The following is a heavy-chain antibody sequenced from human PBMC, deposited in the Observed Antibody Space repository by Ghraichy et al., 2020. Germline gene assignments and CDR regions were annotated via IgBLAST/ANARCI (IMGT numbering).Heavy chain of an antibody. J-gene: IGHJ3*02. D-gene: IGHD2-15*01. CDR3: ARDLDPYCSGGSCYSAFDI. V-gene: IGHV1-18*04. CDR2: ISAYNGNT. CDR1: GYTFTSYG. Sequence: ASVKVSCKASGYTFTSYGISWVRQAPGQGLEWMGWISAYNGNTNYAQKLQGRVTMTTDTSTSTAYMELRSLRSDDTAVYYCARDLDPYCSGGSCYSAFDIWGQGTMVTVSS.